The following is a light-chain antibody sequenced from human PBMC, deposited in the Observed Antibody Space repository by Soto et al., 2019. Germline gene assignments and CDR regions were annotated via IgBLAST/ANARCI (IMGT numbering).Light chain of an antibody. CDR3: GTWDNSLSLPYV. V-gene: IGLV1-51*02. CDR2: ENN. J-gene: IGLJ1*01. Sequence: QSVLTQPPPVSAAPGQKGTISCSGSSSNIGNNYLSWYQQLPGTAPKLLIFENNKRPSGIPDRFSASKSGTSATLAITGLQTGDAADYYCGTWDNSLSLPYVFGTGTKVTVL. CDR1: SSNIGNNY.